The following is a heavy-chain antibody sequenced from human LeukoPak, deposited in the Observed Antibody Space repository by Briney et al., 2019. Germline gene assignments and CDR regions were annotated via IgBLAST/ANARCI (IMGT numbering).Heavy chain of an antibody. CDR1: GASLSSRFW. Sequence: SETLSLTCAVSGASLSSRFWWSWVRQPPGKGLEWIRQVHNSGYTKYNPSLKSRVTISVDRFKNHFSLELNFVTAADTAVYYCARPTLHASGYMYNAFDIWGHGTMVTVSS. CDR2: VHNSGYT. V-gene: IGHV4-4*02. D-gene: IGHD3-3*01. CDR3: ARPTLHASGYMYNAFDI. J-gene: IGHJ3*02.